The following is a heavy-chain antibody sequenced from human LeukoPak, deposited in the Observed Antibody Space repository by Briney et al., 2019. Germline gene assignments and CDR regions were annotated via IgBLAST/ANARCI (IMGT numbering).Heavy chain of an antibody. Sequence: GASVKVSCKASGGTFISYTISWVRQAPGQGLEWMGRISPILGIANYAQKFQGRVTITADKSTSTAYMELSSLRSEDTAVYYCVSANDYGAVYGMDVWGQGTTVTVSS. CDR2: ISPILGIA. D-gene: IGHD4-17*01. CDR1: GGTFISYT. J-gene: IGHJ6*02. V-gene: IGHV1-69*02. CDR3: VSANDYGAVYGMDV.